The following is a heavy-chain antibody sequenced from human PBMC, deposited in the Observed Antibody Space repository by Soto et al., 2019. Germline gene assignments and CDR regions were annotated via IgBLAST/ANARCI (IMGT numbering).Heavy chain of an antibody. J-gene: IGHJ4*02. Sequence: SVKVSCKASGYTFTSYGISWVRQAPGQGLEWMGGIIPIFGTANYAQKFQGRVTITADESTSTAYMELSSLRSEDTAVYYCAKMEELELRGPYFDYWGQGTLVTVSS. CDR1: GYTFTSYG. V-gene: IGHV1-69*13. D-gene: IGHD1-7*01. CDR3: AKMEELELRGPYFDY. CDR2: IIPIFGTA.